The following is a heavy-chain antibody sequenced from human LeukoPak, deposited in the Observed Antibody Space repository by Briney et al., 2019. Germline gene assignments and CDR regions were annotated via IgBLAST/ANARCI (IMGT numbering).Heavy chain of an antibody. Sequence: GGSLRLSCAASGFTFSSYSMNWVRQAPGKGLEWVSSISSSSSYIYYADSVKGRFTISRDNAKNSLYLQMNSLRAEDTAVHYCASSGYSSGWYALDYWGQGTLVTVSS. J-gene: IGHJ4*02. V-gene: IGHV3-21*01. D-gene: IGHD6-19*01. CDR2: ISSSSSYI. CDR1: GFTFSSYS. CDR3: ASSGYSSGWYALDY.